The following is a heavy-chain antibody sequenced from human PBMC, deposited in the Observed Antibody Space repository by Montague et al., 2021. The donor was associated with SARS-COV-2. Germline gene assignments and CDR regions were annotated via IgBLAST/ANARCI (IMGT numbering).Heavy chain of an antibody. V-gene: IGHV3-30*04. CDR1: GFTFSSYA. J-gene: IGHJ3*02. Sequence: SLRLSCAASGFTFSSYALHWVRQAPGKGLEWVAVISYDGSNQYYSYSXXVLFPISRDNSKNTLYLQMNSLRAEDTAVSYCARVRSSPGELLWFGELKTDAFDIWGQGTMVTVSS. CDR3: ARVRSSPGELLWFGELKTDAFDI. D-gene: IGHD3-10*01. CDR2: ISYDGSNQ.